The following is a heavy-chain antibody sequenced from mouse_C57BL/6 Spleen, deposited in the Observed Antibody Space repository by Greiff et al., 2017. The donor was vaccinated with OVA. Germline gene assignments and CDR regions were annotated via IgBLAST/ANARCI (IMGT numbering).Heavy chain of an antibody. J-gene: IGHJ2*01. V-gene: IGHV1-42*01. D-gene: IGHD1-1*01. CDR1: CYPFPGHY. CDR3: ARSLLLPHQDVDY. CDR2: IYPSTGGT. Sequence: VQLQQSGPELVKPGASVKIFLKASCYPFPGHYINWVKQSPEKSPEWIGEIYPSTGGTTYNQKFKAKATLTVDKSSSTAYMQLKSLTSEDSEVCSCARSLLLPHQDVDYWGQGTTLTVSS.